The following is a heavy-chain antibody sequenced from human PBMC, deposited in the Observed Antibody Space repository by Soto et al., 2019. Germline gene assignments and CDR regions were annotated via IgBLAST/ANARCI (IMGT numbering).Heavy chain of an antibody. J-gene: IGHJ6*02. CDR1: GGSISSGGYY. V-gene: IGHV4-31*03. CDR3: AREARRFTYYYYGMDV. Sequence: QVQLQESGPGLVKPSQTLSLTCTVSGGSISSGGYYWSWIRQHPGKGLEWIGYIYYSGSTYYNPSLKSRVTISVDTSKNQFSLKLSSVTAADTAVYYCAREARRFTYYYYGMDVWGQGTTVTVSS. D-gene: IGHD3-3*01. CDR2: IYYSGST.